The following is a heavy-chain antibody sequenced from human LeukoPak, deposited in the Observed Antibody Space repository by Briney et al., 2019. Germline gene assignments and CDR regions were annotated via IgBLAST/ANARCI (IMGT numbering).Heavy chain of an antibody. CDR2: ISSSSSYI. J-gene: IGHJ3*01. Sequence: PGGSLRLSCAASGFTFSSYAMSWVRQAPGKGLEWVSSISSSSSYIYYADSVKGRFTISRDNAKNSLYLQMNSLRAEDTAVYYCARVYITFGGVIVPSVGGQGTMVTVSS. CDR1: GFTFSSYA. D-gene: IGHD3-16*02. V-gene: IGHV3-21*01. CDR3: ARVYITFGGVIVPSV.